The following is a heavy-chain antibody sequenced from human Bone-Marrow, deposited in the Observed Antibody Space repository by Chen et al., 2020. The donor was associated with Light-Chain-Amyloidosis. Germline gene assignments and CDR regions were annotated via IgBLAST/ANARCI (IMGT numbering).Heavy chain of an antibody. J-gene: IGHJ3*02. CDR3: ARGGPFDSSGYYYAFDI. D-gene: IGHD3-22*01. CDR1: GFTFSSYD. CDR2: SGTAGDT. Sequence: EVQLVESGGGLVQPGGSLRLSCAASGFTFSSYDMHWVRQATGKGLEWVSASGTAGDTYYPGAVKGRFTISRENAKNSLYLQMNSLRAGDTAVYYCARGGPFDSSGYYYAFDIWGQGTMVTVSS. V-gene: IGHV3-13*01.